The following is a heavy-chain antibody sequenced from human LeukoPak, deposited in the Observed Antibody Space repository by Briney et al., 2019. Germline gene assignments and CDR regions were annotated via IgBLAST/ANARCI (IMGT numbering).Heavy chain of an antibody. CDR1: GGSISSGSYY. CDR2: IYTSGST. J-gene: IGHJ6*03. V-gene: IGHV4-61*02. Sequence: PSETLSLTCTVSGGSISSGSYYWSWIRQPAGKGLEWIGRIYTSGSTNYNPSLKSRVPISVDTSKNQFSLKLSSVTAADTAVYYCARDHIVVVPAAIESYYYYYMDVWGKGTTVTISS. CDR3: ARDHIVVVPAAIESYYYYYMDV. D-gene: IGHD2-2*01.